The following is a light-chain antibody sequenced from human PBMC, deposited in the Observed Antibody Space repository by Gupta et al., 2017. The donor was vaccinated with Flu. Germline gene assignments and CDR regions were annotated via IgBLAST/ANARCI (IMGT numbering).Light chain of an antibody. J-gene: IGLJ1*01. V-gene: IGLV1-40*01. Sequence: QSVLTQPPSVSGAPGQRVTIPCTGSSSNIGAGYDVHWYQQLPGTAPKLLIYCNSNRPSGVPDRFSGSKSGTSASLAITGLQAEDEADYYCQSYDSSLSGGVFGTGTKVTVL. CDR3: QSYDSSLSGGV. CDR1: SSNIGAGYD. CDR2: CNS.